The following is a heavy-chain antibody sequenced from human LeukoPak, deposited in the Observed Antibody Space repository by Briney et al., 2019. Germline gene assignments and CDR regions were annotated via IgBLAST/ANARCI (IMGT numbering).Heavy chain of an antibody. CDR3: ARPGGRGGYGSYYTIDV. Sequence: GGSLRLSCAASGFTFSSYAMGWVRQAPGKGLEWVSSITGSSGITYYADSVKGRFTISRDNSKSTVFLQMSSLRAEDTAVYYCARPGGRGGYGSYYTIDVWGQGTTVTVSS. CDR1: GFTFSSYA. CDR2: ITGSSGIT. V-gene: IGHV3-23*01. D-gene: IGHD3-22*01. J-gene: IGHJ6*02.